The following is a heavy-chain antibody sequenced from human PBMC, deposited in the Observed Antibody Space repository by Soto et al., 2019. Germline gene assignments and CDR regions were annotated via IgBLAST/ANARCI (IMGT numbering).Heavy chain of an antibody. CDR1: GYTXSRYY. CDR2: INLSGGST. CDR3: ASGLGDCSTTSCYFGYSDY. D-gene: IGHD2-2*01. V-gene: IGHV1-46*03. Sequence: ASVKVSCKASGYTXSRYYMQWVRQAPGQGLEWMGIINLSGGSTFVAQKFQGRVTMTRDTSTSTVFMELSSLRSDDTAVYYCASGLGDCSTTSCYFGYSDYWGQGILVTVSS. J-gene: IGHJ4*02.